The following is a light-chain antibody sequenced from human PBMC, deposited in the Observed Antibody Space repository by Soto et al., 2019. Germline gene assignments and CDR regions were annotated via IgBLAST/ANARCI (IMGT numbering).Light chain of an antibody. CDR2: AAS. CDR3: PQLHCYSFS. CDR1: QGISSY. V-gene: IGKV1-9*01. Sequence: IQLTQSPSSLSASAGDRVTITCRASQGISSYLAWYQQKPGKAPKLLIYAASTLQSVVPSRFSGRGSWPSFTLTTRSLQPPDWASYSTPQLHCYSFSFGPETKVHIK. J-gene: IGKJ3*01.